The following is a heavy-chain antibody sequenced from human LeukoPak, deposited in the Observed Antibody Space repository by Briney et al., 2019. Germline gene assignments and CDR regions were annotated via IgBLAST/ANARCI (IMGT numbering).Heavy chain of an antibody. D-gene: IGHD1-26*01. J-gene: IGHJ4*02. V-gene: IGHV3-7*03. CDR3: ARDKGADEGSKFDY. CDR2: IKQDGSEK. CDR1: GFTFSSYW. Sequence: GGSLRLSCVGSGFTFSSYWMSWVRQAPGKGLEWVANIKQDGSEKHYVDSVRGRFTISRDNAKNSLYLQMNSLRAEDTAVYYCARDKGADEGSKFDYWGRGTLVTVSS.